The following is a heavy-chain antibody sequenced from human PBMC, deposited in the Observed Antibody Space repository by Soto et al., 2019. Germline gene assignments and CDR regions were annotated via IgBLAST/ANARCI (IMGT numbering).Heavy chain of an antibody. CDR1: GYTFTSYY. D-gene: IGHD5-18*01. J-gene: IGHJ4*02. CDR3: ARDDTAMVIGPHSDY. Sequence: ASVKVSCKASGYTFTSYYMHWVRQAPGQGLEWMGIINPSGGSTSYAQKFQGRVTMTRDTSTSTVYMELSSLRSEDTAVYYCARDDTAMVIGPHSDYWGQGTLVTVSS. V-gene: IGHV1-46*01. CDR2: INPSGGST.